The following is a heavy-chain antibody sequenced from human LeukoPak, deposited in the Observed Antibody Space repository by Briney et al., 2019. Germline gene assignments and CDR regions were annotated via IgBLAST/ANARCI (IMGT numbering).Heavy chain of an antibody. CDR2: ISLGGGST. CDR1: GFTFSNYG. V-gene: IGHV3-23*01. J-gene: IGHJ4*02. CDR3: ANGYRYCTSTSCDFDY. Sequence: GRSLRLSCAASGFTFSNYGMSWVRQAPGKGLEWVSAISLGGGSTYYTDSVKGRFTISRDNSKNTLYLQMNGLRAEDTAVYYCANGYRYCTSTSCDFDYWGQGTLVTVSS. D-gene: IGHD2-2*01.